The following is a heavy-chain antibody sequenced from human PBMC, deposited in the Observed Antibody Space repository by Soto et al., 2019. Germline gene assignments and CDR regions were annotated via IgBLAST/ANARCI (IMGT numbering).Heavy chain of an antibody. V-gene: IGHV4-59*01. J-gene: IGHJ4*02. CDR2: IHDSGST. CDR1: GGSIRSYF. Sequence: QVQLQESGPGLVKPSETLSLTCTVSGGSIRSYFWNWIRQPPGKGLEWIGYIHDSGSTNYNPSLKSRVTISGDTSKNQFSLKLNSVTAADTAVYHCARGGWGSSGSRPESEFDHWGQSTVVTVSS. D-gene: IGHD6-19*01. CDR3: ARGGWGSSGSRPESEFDH.